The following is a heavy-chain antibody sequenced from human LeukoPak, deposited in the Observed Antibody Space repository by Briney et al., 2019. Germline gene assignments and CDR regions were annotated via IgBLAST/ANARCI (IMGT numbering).Heavy chain of an antibody. CDR1: GYSFTDYY. Sequence: ASVKVSCKASGYSFTDYYMHWVRQAPGQGLEWMGWINPNSGGTNYAQKFQGRVTMTRDTSISTAYMELSRLRSDDTAVYYCARDDSSGYYPDYWGQGTLVTVSS. J-gene: IGHJ4*02. D-gene: IGHD3-22*01. V-gene: IGHV1-2*02. CDR3: ARDDSSGYYPDY. CDR2: INPNSGGT.